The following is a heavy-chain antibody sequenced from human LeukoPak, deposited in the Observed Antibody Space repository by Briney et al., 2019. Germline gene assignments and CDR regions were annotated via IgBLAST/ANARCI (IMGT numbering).Heavy chain of an antibody. Sequence: PGGSLRLSCAASGFTFSDYYMSWIRQAPGKGLEWVSYISSSGSTIYYADSVKGRFTISRDNAKNSLYLQMNSLRAEDTAVYYYARPLAAWWELRGGPNAFDIWGQGTMLTVSS. CDR2: ISSSGSTI. V-gene: IGHV3-11*01. CDR3: ARPLAAWWELRGGPNAFDI. D-gene: IGHD1-26*01. J-gene: IGHJ3*02. CDR1: GFTFSDYY.